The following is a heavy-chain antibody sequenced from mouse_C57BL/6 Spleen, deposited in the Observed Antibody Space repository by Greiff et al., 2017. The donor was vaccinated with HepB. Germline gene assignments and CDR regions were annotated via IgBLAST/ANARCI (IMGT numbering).Heavy chain of an antibody. CDR1: GFTFSDYG. CDR3: AREYYCGCSPFAY. J-gene: IGHJ3*01. V-gene: IGHV5-17*01. Sequence: DVKLVESGGGLVKPGGSLKLSCAASGFTFSDYGMHWVRQAPEKGLEWVAYISSGSSTIYYADTVKGRFTISRDNAKNTLFLQMTILRSEDTAMYYCAREYYCGCSPFAYWGQGTLVTVSS. CDR2: ISSGSSTI. D-gene: IGHD2-2*01.